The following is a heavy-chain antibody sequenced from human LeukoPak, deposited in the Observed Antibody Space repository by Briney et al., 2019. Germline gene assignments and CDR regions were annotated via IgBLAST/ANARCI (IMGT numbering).Heavy chain of an antibody. V-gene: IGHV1-69*13. CDR3: ARVADTAVFYMDV. Sequence: GASVKVSCKASGGTFCSYAISWVRQAPGQGLEWMGGIIPIFGTANYAQKFQGRDTITADESTSTAYMELSSLRSEDTAVYYCARVADTAVFYMDVWGKGTTVTVSS. D-gene: IGHD5-18*01. J-gene: IGHJ6*03. CDR1: GGTFCSYA. CDR2: IIPIFGTA.